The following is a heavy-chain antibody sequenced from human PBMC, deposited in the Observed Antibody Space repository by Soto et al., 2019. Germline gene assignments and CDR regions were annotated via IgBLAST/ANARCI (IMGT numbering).Heavy chain of an antibody. CDR2: ISGSGGST. CDR3: VRGGWGAQFDY. J-gene: IGHJ4*02. V-gene: IGHV3-23*01. D-gene: IGHD7-27*01. Sequence: EVQLLESGGGLVQPGGSLRLSCAASGFTFRSYAMSWVRQAPGKGLEWVSGIGGSGDWVSVISGSGGSTYYADSVKGRFTISRDNSKNTLYLQMNSLRVEDTAVYYCVRGGWGAQFDYWGQGPLVTVSS. CDR1: GFTFRSYA.